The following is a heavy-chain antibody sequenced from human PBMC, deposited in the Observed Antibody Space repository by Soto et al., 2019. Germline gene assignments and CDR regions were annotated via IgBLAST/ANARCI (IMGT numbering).Heavy chain of an antibody. CDR1: GYSLDTDY. Sequence: QVQLVQSGAEVKKPGASMRVSCTASSGYSLDTDYVTWVRQAPGQGLEWLGDIYPKSGFTTYARNFRGRVSMTWDTSQGAAYMELSNLRSEDTAIYYCTTRGGVGQTFGAFYIWGQGTWVTVSS. CDR2: IYPKSGFT. D-gene: IGHD3-3*01. V-gene: IGHV1-8*01. J-gene: IGHJ3*02. CDR3: TTRGGVGQTFGAFYI.